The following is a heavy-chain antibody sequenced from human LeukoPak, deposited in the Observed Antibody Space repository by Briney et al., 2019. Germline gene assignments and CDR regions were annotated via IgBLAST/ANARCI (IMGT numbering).Heavy chain of an antibody. CDR2: VNPSGGST. D-gene: IGHD6-13*01. V-gene: IGHV1-46*01. CDR3: ARDLGAEAGSHNWFDL. Sequence: ASVKVSCKASGYTFTNYYMHWVRQAPGQGLEWMGRVNPSGGSTSYAQKFQDRVTMTRDTSTSTVYMELSSLRSEDTALYYCARDLGAEAGSHNWFDLWGQGTLVTVSS. J-gene: IGHJ5*02. CDR1: GYTFTNYY.